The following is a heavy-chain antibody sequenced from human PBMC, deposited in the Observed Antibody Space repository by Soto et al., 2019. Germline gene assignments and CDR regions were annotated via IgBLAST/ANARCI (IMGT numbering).Heavy chain of an antibody. CDR1: GVTFTRHG. CDR2: ISSTTNYI. J-gene: IGHJ4*02. V-gene: IGHV3-21*06. Sequence: GGSLRLFFAFSGVTFTRHGMNWFRQSTGKGLEWVSSISSTTNYIYYGASMKGRFTISRDNAKNSLYLEMNSLRAEDTAVYYCARESEDLTSNFDYWGQGNLVTVSS. CDR3: ARESEDLTSNFDY.